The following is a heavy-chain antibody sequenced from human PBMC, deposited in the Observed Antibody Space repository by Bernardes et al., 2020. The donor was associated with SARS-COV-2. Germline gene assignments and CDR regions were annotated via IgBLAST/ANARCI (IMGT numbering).Heavy chain of an antibody. Sequence: GGSLRLSCAASGFTFSSYAMSWVRQAPGKGLEWVSAISGSGGSTYYADSVKGRFTISRDNSKNTLYLQMNSLRAEDTAVYYCAKDGSGGYETNWFDPWGQGTLVTVSS. CDR2: ISGSGGST. J-gene: IGHJ5*02. CDR3: AKDGSGGYETNWFDP. CDR1: GFTFSSYA. D-gene: IGHD5-12*01. V-gene: IGHV3-23*01.